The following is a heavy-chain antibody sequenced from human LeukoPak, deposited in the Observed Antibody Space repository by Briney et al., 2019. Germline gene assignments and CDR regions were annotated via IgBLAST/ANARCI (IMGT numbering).Heavy chain of an antibody. J-gene: IGHJ4*02. D-gene: IGHD2-21*02. V-gene: IGHV3-72*01. CDR1: GVTFSNAW. Sequence: GGSLRLSCAGSGVTFSNAWMSWVRRAPGKGLEGVGRTSTKANSYTTEYAASVKGRFTISSDDSKNSLYLQMNSLKTEDTAVYYCASDYCGGDCYHIWGQGTLVTVSS. CDR2: TSTKANSYTT. CDR3: ASDYCGGDCYHI.